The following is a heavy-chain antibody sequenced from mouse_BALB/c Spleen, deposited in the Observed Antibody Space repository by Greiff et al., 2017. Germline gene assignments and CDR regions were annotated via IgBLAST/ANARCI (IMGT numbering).Heavy chain of an antibody. CDR2: INPGSGGT. CDR1: GYAFTNYL. V-gene: IGHV1-54*01. CDR3: ALIYYDPYFDY. D-gene: IGHD2-4*01. J-gene: IGHJ2*01. Sequence: QVQLQQSGAELVRPGTSVKVSCKASGYAFTNYLIEWVKQRPGQGLEWIGVINPGSGGTNYNEKFKGKATLTADKSSSTAYMQLSSLTSDDSAVYFCALIYYDPYFDYWGQGTTLTVSS.